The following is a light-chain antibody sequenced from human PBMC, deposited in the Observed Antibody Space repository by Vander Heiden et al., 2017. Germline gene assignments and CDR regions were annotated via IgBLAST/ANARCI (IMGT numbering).Light chain of an antibody. CDR1: SGINVGTYR. J-gene: IGLJ2*01. Sequence: QAVLTQPSSLSASPGASASLTCTLRSGINVGTYRIYWYQQKPGSPPQYLLRYKSDSDKQQGSGVPSRFSGYKDASDNAGILLISGLQSEDEADYYCMIWHSRAVVFGGGTKLTVL. V-gene: IGLV5-45*03. CDR2: YKSDSDK. CDR3: MIWHSRAVV.